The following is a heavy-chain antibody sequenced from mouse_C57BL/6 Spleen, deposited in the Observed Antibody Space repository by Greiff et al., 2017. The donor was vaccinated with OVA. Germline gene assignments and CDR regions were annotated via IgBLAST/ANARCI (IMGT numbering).Heavy chain of an antibody. CDR1: GFTFSNYW. V-gene: IGHV6-3*01. Sequence: DVKLVESGGGLVQPGGSMKLSCVASGFTFSNYWMNWVRQSPEKGLEWVAQIRLKSDNYATHYAESVKGRFTISRDDSKSSVYLQMNNLRAEDTGIYYCTGGDSNYFDYWGQGTTLTVSS. J-gene: IGHJ2*01. CDR2: IRLKSDNYAT. D-gene: IGHD2-5*01. CDR3: TGGDSNYFDY.